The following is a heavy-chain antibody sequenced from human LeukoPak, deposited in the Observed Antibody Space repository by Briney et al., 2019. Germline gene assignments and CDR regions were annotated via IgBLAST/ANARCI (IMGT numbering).Heavy chain of an antibody. V-gene: IGHV1-69*04. CDR1: GGTFSSYT. CDR3: AREDYGGNSAYFDY. CDR2: IIPTLGIA. Sequence: GASVKVSCKASGGTFSSYTISWVRQAPGQGLEWMGRIIPTLGIANYAQKFQGRVTITADKSTSTAYMELSSLRSEDTAVYYCAREDYGGNSAYFDYWGQGTLVTVSS. J-gene: IGHJ4*02. D-gene: IGHD4-23*01.